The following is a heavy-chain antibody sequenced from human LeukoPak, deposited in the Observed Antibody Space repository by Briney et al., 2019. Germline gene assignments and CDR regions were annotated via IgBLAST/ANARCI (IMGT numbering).Heavy chain of an antibody. V-gene: IGHV3-21*01. J-gene: IGHJ4*02. D-gene: IGHD4-17*01. CDR3: ARDLYGYYAYDY. Sequence: GGSLRLSCAASGFTFSSYSMNWVRQAPGKGLEWVSSISSSTSYIYHADSVKGRFTISRDNAQNSLYLQMNSLRAEDTAVYYCARDLYGYYAYDYWGQGTLVTVSS. CDR2: ISSSTSYI. CDR1: GFTFSSYS.